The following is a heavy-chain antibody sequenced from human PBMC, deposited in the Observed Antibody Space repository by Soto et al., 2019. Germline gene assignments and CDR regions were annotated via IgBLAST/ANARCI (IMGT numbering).Heavy chain of an antibody. CDR1: GFTFSSYA. D-gene: IGHD3-3*01. V-gene: IGHV3-30-3*01. Sequence: GGSLRLSCAASGFTFSSYAMHWVRQAPGKGLEWVAVISYDGSNKYYADSVKGRFTISRDNSKNTLYLQMNSLRAEDTAVYYCARDYDFRHIDYWGQGTLVTVSS. CDR2: ISYDGSNK. CDR3: ARDYDFRHIDY. J-gene: IGHJ4*02.